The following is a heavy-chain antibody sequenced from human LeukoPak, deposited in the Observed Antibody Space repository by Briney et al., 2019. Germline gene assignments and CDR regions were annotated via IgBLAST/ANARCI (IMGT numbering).Heavy chain of an antibody. J-gene: IGHJ6*03. CDR2: INHSGST. CDR1: GGSFSGYY. CDR3: ARVPLGYYYYYYMDV. V-gene: IGHV4-34*01. Sequence: LKPSETLSLTCAVYGGSFSGYYWSWIRQPPGKGLEWIGEINHSGSTNYNLSLKSRVTISVDTSKNQFSLKLSSVTAADTAVYYCARVPLGYYYYYYMDVWGKGTTVTVSS.